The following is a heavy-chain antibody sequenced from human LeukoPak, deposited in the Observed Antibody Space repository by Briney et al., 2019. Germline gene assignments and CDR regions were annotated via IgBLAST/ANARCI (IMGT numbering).Heavy chain of an antibody. CDR2: LYYSGST. V-gene: IGHV4-39*07. CDR1: GGSISSSSYY. D-gene: IGHD3-22*01. CDR3: ARDSSDYDSSAFSVGVYSYYYGMDV. J-gene: IGHJ6*02. Sequence: KPSETLSLTCTVSGGSISSSSYYWGWIRQPPGKGLEWIGSLYYSGSTYYNPSLTSRVTISVDTSKNQFSLKLTSVTAADTAVYYCARDSSDYDSSAFSVGVYSYYYGMDVWGQGTTVTVSS.